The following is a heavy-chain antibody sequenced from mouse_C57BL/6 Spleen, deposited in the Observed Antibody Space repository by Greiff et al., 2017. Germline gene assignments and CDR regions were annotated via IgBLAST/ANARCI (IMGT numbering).Heavy chain of an antibody. D-gene: IGHD1-1*01. Sequence: VQLQQPGAELVRPGSSVKLSCKASGYTFTSYWMDWVKQRPGQGLEWIGNIYPSDSETHYNQKFKDKATLTVDKSSSTAYMQLSSLTSEDSAVYYCARGVGYFAYWRSGTTLPASS. CDR3: ARGVGYFAY. V-gene: IGHV1-61*01. CDR2: IYPSDSET. J-gene: IGHJ2*01. CDR1: GYTFTSYW.